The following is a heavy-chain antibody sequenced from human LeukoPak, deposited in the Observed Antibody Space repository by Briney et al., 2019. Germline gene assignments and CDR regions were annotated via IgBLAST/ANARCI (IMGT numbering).Heavy chain of an antibody. V-gene: IGHV4-4*07. D-gene: IGHD6-19*01. Sequence: KPSETLSLTCTVSGGSISSYYWSWIRQPAGKGLECIGPIYTTGNTNYNPSLKSRVTISVDTSKNQFSLKLSSVTAADTAVYYCARPLGYSSGWYAYWGQGTLVTVSS. CDR2: IYTTGNT. J-gene: IGHJ4*02. CDR1: GGSISSYY. CDR3: ARPLGYSSGWYAY.